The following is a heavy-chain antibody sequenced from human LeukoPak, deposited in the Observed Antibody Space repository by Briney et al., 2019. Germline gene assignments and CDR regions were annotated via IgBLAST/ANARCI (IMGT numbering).Heavy chain of an antibody. D-gene: IGHD2-2*02. V-gene: IGHV4-59*12. Sequence: SETLSLTCTVSGGSISSYYWSWIRQPPGKGLEWIGSIYYSGSTYYNPSLKSRVTISVDTSKNQFSLKLSSVTAADTAVYYCARVVIVVVPAAIYFDYWGQGTLVTVSS. J-gene: IGHJ4*02. CDR2: IYYSGST. CDR3: ARVVIVVVPAAIYFDY. CDR1: GGSISSYY.